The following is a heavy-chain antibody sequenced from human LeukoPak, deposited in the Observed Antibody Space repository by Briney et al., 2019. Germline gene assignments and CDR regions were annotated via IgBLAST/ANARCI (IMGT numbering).Heavy chain of an antibody. J-gene: IGHJ4*02. CDR1: GGSISSYY. CDR3: ARGAHLYNILTGYYTFFDY. CDR2: IYTSGST. D-gene: IGHD3-9*01. V-gene: IGHV4-4*07. Sequence: SETLSLTCTVSGGSISSYYWSWIRQPAGKGLEWIGRIYTSGSTNYNPPLKSRVTISVDKSKNQFSLKLSSVTAADTAVYYCARGAHLYNILTGYYTFFDYWGQGTLVTVSS.